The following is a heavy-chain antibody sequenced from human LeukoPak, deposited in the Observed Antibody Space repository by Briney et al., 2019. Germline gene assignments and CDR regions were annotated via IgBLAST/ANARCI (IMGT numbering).Heavy chain of an antibody. V-gene: IGHV3-23*01. Sequence: PGGSLRLSCAASGFTFDSYGMNWVRQAPGKGLEWVSGISGSGVYTYYADSVKGRFTISRDNSKNTLYLVMNSLRVDDTAVYYCAKAVDLATIPVDIWGQGTMVTVSS. D-gene: IGHD5-24*01. CDR1: GFTFDSYG. CDR3: AKAVDLATIPVDI. J-gene: IGHJ3*02. CDR2: ISGSGVYT.